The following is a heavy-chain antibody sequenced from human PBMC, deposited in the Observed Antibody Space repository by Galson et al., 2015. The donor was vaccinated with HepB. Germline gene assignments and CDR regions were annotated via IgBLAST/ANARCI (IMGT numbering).Heavy chain of an antibody. CDR1: GFTFSDYY. CDR2: ISSSGSTI. D-gene: IGHD3-3*01. J-gene: IGHJ5*02. V-gene: IGHV3-11*01. CDR3: ARGYPPGVPPPGGIFGVVIPNWFDP. Sequence: SLRLSCAASGFTFSDYYMSWIRQAPGKGLEWVSYISSSGSTIYYADSVKGRFTISRDNAKNSLYLQMNSLRAEDTAVYYCARGYPPGVPPPGGIFGVVIPNWFDPWGQGTLVTVSS.